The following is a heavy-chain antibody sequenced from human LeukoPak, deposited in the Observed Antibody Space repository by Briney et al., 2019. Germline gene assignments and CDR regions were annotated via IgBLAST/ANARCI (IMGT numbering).Heavy chain of an antibody. Sequence: GGSLRLSCAASGFTFSTYSMSGVRQAPGKGLEGVSAINGGGTTTYYAASFKGRFTISRDNSKNTVYLQMNSLRAEDTAIYYCAKERTSEGYFDYWGQGALVTVSS. J-gene: IGHJ4*02. CDR1: GFTFSTYS. D-gene: IGHD1-1*01. CDR2: INGGGTTT. V-gene: IGHV3-23*01. CDR3: AKERTSEGYFDY.